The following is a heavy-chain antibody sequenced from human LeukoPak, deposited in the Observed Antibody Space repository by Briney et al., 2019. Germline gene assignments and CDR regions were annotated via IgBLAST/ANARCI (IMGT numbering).Heavy chain of an antibody. J-gene: IGHJ5*02. V-gene: IGHV1-2*07. Sequence: GASVKVSCKASGYTFTGYYMHWVRLAPGQGLGWMRWINPNSGGTNYAHKLQGRVTMTTDTSSSTAYMELRSLRSDDTAVYYCASTSYESVLYWSDPWGQGTLVAVSS. CDR3: ASTSYESVLYWSDP. CDR2: INPNSGGT. CDR1: GYTFTGYY. D-gene: IGHD2-2*01.